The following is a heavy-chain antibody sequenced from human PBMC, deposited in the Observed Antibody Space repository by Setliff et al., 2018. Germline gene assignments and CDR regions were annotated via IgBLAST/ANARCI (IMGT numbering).Heavy chain of an antibody. D-gene: IGHD2-21*01. J-gene: IGHJ2*01. CDR2: INHSGSP. V-gene: IGHV4-34*01. CDR1: GASFSGSY. CDR3: ARAQVVFAISAPVWYFEL. Sequence: SETLSLTCAVYGASFSGSYCSWIRQSPGKGLEWIGEINHTGSPNWIGEINHSGSPNYNPSLKSRVTMSVDTSKNQFSLKLTSVTAADTAVYYCARAQVVFAISAPVWYFELWGRGTQVTVSS.